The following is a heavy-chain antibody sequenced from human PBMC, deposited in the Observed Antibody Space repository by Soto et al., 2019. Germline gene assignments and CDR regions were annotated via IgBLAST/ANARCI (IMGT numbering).Heavy chain of an antibody. J-gene: IGHJ5*02. Sequence: LSLTCTVSGGSINSGDYYWTWVRQPPGKGLEWIGYIHYDGNSQHNPSLKSRVTMSIDTSKNQFSLNLSSVTAADTAVYYCARDRRWLPRGPNNWLDLWGQGTQVTVSS. CDR3: ARDRRWLPRGPNNWLDL. D-gene: IGHD5-12*01. CDR2: IHYDGNS. CDR1: GGSINSGDYY. V-gene: IGHV4-30-4*01.